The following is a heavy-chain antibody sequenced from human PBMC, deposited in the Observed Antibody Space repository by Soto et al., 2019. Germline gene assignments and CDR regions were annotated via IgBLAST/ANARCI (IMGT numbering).Heavy chain of an antibody. CDR2: ISYDGSNK. V-gene: IGHV3-30*18. Sequence: WGSLRLSCAASGFTFISYGMHCFRQSPCKWLEWVAVISYDGSNKYYADSVKGRFTISRDNSKNTLYLQMNSLRAEDTAVYYCAKDLEPYQLLSPDFDYWGQGTLVTVSS. J-gene: IGHJ4*02. CDR3: AKDLEPYQLLSPDFDY. D-gene: IGHD2-2*01. CDR1: GFTFISYG.